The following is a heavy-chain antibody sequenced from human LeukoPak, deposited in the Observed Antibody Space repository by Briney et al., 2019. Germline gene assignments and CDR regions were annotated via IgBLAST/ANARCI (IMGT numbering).Heavy chain of an antibody. J-gene: IGHJ4*02. D-gene: IGHD2-15*01. CDR1: GFTFTTHA. V-gene: IGHV3-23*01. CDR2: ISAGATST. CDR3: ARVAYCSSGTCYLPDY. Sequence: GGSLRLSCAASGFTFTTHAMAWVRQAPDKGQEWISAISAGATSTYYIDSVKGRFTISRDNSKNTLSLQMNSLRGEDTAVYYCARVAYCSSGTCYLPDYWGQGTLVTVSS.